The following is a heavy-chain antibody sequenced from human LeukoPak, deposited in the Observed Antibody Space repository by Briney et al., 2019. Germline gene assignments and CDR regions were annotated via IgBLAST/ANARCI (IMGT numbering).Heavy chain of an antibody. CDR1: GFTFSSYS. Sequence: GGSLRLSCAASGFTFSSYSMNWVPQAPGKGLEWFSSISSSSSYIYYADSVKGRFTISRDNAKNSLYLQMNSLRAKDTAVYYCARDLVRAVNLQWFATWG. D-gene: IGHD3-10*01. J-gene: IGHJ5*01. V-gene: IGHV3-21*01. CDR2: ISSSSSYI. CDR3: ARDLVRAVNLQWFAT.